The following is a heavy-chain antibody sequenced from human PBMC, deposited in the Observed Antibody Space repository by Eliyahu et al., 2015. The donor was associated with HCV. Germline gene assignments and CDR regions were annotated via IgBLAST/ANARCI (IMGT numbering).Heavy chain of an antibody. J-gene: IGHJ4*02. D-gene: IGHD5-12*01. V-gene: IGHV3-48*02. CDR1: GFXFSXYS. CDR3: ARGGLSRGLWAPAGVAHFDY. CDR2: ISSSSSTI. Sequence: EVQLVESGGGLVQPGGSLRLSCAASGFXFSXYSLXWVRQAPGKGLEWVSYISSSSSTIYYADSVKGRFTISRDNAKNSLYLQMNSLRDEDTAVYYCARGGLSRGLWAPAGVAHFDYWGQGTLVTVSS.